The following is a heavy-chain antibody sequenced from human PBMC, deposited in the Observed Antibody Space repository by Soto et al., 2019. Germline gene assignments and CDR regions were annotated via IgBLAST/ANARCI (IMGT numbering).Heavy chain of an antibody. J-gene: IGHJ6*02. CDR2: IYYSGST. V-gene: IGHV4-59*01. D-gene: IGHD5-18*01. CDR3: ARDRSRGYSYGYIEYYYGMDV. Sequence: SETLSLTCTVSGGSISSYYWSWIGQPPGKGLEWIGYIYYSGSTNYNPSLKSRVTISVDTSKNQFSLKLSSVTAADTAVYYCARDRSRGYSYGYIEYYYGMDVWGQGTTVTGS. CDR1: GGSISSYY.